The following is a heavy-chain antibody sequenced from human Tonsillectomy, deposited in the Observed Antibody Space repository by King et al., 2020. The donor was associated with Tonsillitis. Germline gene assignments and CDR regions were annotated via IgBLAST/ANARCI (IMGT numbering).Heavy chain of an antibody. J-gene: IGHJ4*02. CDR2: INSGGRT. V-gene: IGHV3-23*04. CDR3: AKDYCNSGNCYAPIIFDY. Sequence: VQLVESGGGLVQPGGSLRLSCVVSGFSFSSNAMTWVRQAPGKGLEWVSTINSGGRTYYADSVKGRFTISRDNSKNTLHLQMNSLRAEDTAVYYCAKDYCNSGNCYAPIIFDYWGQGTLVTVSS. CDR1: GFSFSSNA. D-gene: IGHD2-15*01.